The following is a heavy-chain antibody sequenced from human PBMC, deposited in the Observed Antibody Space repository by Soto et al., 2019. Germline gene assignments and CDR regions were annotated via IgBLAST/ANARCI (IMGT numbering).Heavy chain of an antibody. CDR3: ARGLSTVATKNYYYYGMDV. CDR1: GGSFSGYY. J-gene: IGHJ6*02. CDR2: INHSGST. V-gene: IGHV4-34*01. D-gene: IGHD5-12*01. Sequence: QVQLQQWGAGLLKPSETLSLTYAVYGGSFSGYYWSWIRQPPGKGLEWIGEINHSGSTNYNPSLKSRVTISVDTSKNQFSLKLSSVTAADTAVYYCARGLSTVATKNYYYYGMDVWGQGTTVTVSS.